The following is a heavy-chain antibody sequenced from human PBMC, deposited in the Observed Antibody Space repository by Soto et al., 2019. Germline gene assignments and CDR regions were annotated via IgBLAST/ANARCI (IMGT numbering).Heavy chain of an antibody. CDR2: ISSYSGNT. Sequence: ASVEVSCEASGYTFTSYCISWVRQSPGQGLEWMGWISSYSGNTNYAQKVQGRVTMTTDTSTSTTYMELRSLRSDDTAVYYCARGPRYCSTTSCFSGVTWFDPWGQGTLVTVSS. J-gene: IGHJ5*02. D-gene: IGHD2-2*01. CDR1: GYTFTSYC. V-gene: IGHV1-18*04. CDR3: ARGPRYCSTTSCFSGVTWFDP.